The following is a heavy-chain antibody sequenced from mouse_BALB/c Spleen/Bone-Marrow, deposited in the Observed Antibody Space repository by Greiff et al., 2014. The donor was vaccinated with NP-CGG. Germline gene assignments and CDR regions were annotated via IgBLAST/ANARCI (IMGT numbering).Heavy chain of an antibody. D-gene: IGHD1-1*01. CDR3: ASRGDYSYAMDY. CDR2: IYPGDGDT. CDR1: GYTFSNYW. J-gene: IGHJ4*01. V-gene: IGHV1-80*01. Sequence: QVQLQQSGAELVRPGSSVKISCKASGYTFSNYWMNWMKQRPGQGLEWIGQIYPGDGDTNYIGKFTGKATLTADKSSSTAYMQLSILTSEDSAVYFCASRGDYSYAMDYWGQGTSVTVSS.